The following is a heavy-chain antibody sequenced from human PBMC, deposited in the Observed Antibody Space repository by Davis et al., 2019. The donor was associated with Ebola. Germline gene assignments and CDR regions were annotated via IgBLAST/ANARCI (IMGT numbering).Heavy chain of an antibody. Sequence: ASVKVSCKVSGYTLTELSMHWVRQAPGKGLEWMGGFDPEDGETIYAQKFQGRVTMTEDTSTDTAYMELSSLRSEDTAVYYCATACSSSKAICYYYYGMDVWGQGTTVTVSS. V-gene: IGHV1-24*01. J-gene: IGHJ6*02. D-gene: IGHD6-13*01. CDR2: FDPEDGET. CDR1: GYTLTELS. CDR3: ATACSSSKAICYYYYGMDV.